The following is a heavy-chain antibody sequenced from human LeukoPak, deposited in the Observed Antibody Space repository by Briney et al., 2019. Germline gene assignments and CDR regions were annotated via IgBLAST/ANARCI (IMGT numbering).Heavy chain of an antibody. V-gene: IGHV1-18*01. CDR3: AKDSDYGRLMDS. J-gene: IGHJ4*02. Sequence: GASVKVSCKASGYTFTSYGITWVRQAPGQGLEWMGWISAYNGNTDFAQKLQGRVTMTTDTSTSTAYMELRSLRSDDTAAYYCAKDSDYGRLMDSWGQGTLVTVSS. CDR2: ISAYNGNT. CDR1: GYTFTSYG. D-gene: IGHD4-17*01.